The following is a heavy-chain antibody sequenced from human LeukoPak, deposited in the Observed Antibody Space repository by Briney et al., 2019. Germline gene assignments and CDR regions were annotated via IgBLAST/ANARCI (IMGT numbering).Heavy chain of an antibody. CDR3: ARGPVLLKTITPPVDY. CDR1: GGSFSGYY. V-gene: IGHV4-34*01. J-gene: IGHJ4*02. Sequence: SETLSLTCAVYGGSFSGYYWSWLRQPPGKGLEWIGEINHSGSTNYNPSLKSRVTISVDTSKNQFSLKLSSVTAADTAVYYCARGPVLLKTITPPVDYWGQGTLVTVSS. D-gene: IGHD3-10*01. CDR2: INHSGST.